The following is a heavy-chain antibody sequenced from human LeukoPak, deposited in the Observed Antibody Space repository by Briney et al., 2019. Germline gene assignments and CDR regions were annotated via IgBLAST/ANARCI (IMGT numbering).Heavy chain of an antibody. CDR3: AKRSDGGVHFDY. CDR2: ISGSGGST. J-gene: IGHJ4*02. V-gene: IGHV3-23*01. Sequence: PGGSLRLSCAASGFTFSSYAMSWVRQAPGKGLEWVSAISGSGGSTYYADSVKGRFTISSDNSKNPLYLQMNSPRAEDTAVYYCAKRSDGGVHFDYWGQGTLVTVSS. CDR1: GFTFSSYA. D-gene: IGHD3-16*01.